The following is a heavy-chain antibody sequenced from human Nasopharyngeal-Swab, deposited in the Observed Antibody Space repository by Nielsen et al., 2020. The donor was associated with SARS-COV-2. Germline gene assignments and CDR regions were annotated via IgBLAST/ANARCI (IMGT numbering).Heavy chain of an antibody. CDR2: INIDGSVT. J-gene: IGHJ4*02. D-gene: IGHD4-23*01. CDR1: GYTFSSSW. Sequence: GESLKISCAASGYTFSSSWMHWVRQPPGKGLVWVSRINIDGSVTDYADSVKGRFTISRDNARNTLYLQMNSLRGEDTAVYYCTRDIGGKYGYWGQGNLVTVSS. CDR3: TRDIGGKYGY. V-gene: IGHV3-74*01.